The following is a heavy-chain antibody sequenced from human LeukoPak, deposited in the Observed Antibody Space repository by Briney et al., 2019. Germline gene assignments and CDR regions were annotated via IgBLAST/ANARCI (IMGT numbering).Heavy chain of an antibody. D-gene: IGHD3-10*01. V-gene: IGHV3-23*01. CDR2: ISGSGGST. CDR1: GFTFSSYA. CDR3: AKAISDLRTGSYGY. J-gene: IGHJ4*02. Sequence: PGGSLRLSCAASGFTFSSYAMSWLRQAPGKGLEWVSAISGSGGSTYYADSVKGRFTISRDNSKNTLYLQMNSLRAEDTAVYYCAKAISDLRTGSYGYWGQGTLVTVSS.